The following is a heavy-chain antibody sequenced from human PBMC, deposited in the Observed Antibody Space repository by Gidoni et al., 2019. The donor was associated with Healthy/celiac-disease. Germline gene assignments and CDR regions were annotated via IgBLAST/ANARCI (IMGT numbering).Heavy chain of an antibody. D-gene: IGHD3-9*01. CDR1: GFTFSSYA. CDR3: AKDQGHYDILTGYFRNYYYGMDV. J-gene: IGHJ6*02. V-gene: IGHV3-23*01. Sequence: EVQLLESGGGLVQPGGSLRLSCAASGFTFSSYAMSWVRQATGKGLEWVSAISGSGGSTYYADSVKGRFTISRDNSKNTLYLQMNSLRAEDTAVYYCAKDQGHYDILTGYFRNYYYGMDVWGQGTTVTVSS. CDR2: ISGSGGST.